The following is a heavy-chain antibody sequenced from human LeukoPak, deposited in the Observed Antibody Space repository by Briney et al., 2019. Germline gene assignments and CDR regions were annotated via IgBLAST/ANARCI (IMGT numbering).Heavy chain of an antibody. CDR3: TSDLRLRFSLDY. CDR2: IYTSGST. D-gene: IGHD4-17*01. J-gene: IGHJ4*02. Sequence: SETLSLTCTVSGGSISSYYWSWIRQPAGKGLEWIGRIYTSGSTNYNPSLKSRVTMSVDTSKNQFSLNLRSVTAADTAVYYCTSDLRLRFSLDYWGQGSLVTVSS. V-gene: IGHV4-4*07. CDR1: GGSISSYY.